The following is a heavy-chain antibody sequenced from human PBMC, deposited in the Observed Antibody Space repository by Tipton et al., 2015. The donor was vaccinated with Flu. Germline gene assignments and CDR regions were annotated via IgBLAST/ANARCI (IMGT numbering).Heavy chain of an antibody. CDR3: ARYPESNYHWFGP. CDR2: IYHSGTA. Sequence: TLSLTCTVSGGSISSSRYYWGWIRQPPGKGLEWIGSIYHSGTAYYNPSLKSRVTISVDTSKNQISLELSSVTAADTAVYYCARYPESNYHWFGPWGQGALVTVSS. V-gene: IGHV4-39*07. CDR1: GGSISSSRYY. J-gene: IGHJ5*02. D-gene: IGHD4-11*01.